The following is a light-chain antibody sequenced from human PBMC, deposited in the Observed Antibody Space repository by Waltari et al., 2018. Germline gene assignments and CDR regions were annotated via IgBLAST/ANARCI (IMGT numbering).Light chain of an antibody. CDR3: ATWDDSLRGWV. CDR1: SSNVGTNY. J-gene: IGLJ3*02. Sequence: QSVLTQPPSVSGTPGQRITISCSGSSSNVGTNYVHWYQQLSGTAPKLLIYKDDRLSSVFPDRFSGSKSGTSASLAISGLRSEDEADYHCATWDDSLRGWVFGGMTKLTVL. V-gene: IGLV1-47*01. CDR2: KDD.